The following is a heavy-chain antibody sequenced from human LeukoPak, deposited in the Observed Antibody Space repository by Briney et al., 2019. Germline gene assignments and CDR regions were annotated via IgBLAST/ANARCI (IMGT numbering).Heavy chain of an antibody. V-gene: IGHV4-59*12. D-gene: IGHD5-12*01. J-gene: IGHJ6*03. CDR1: GGSISSYY. CDR2: IYYSGST. CDR3: ARGVDIVATITGYYYYMDV. Sequence: SETLSLTCTVSGGSISSYYWSWIRQPPGKGLEWIGYIYYSGSTNYNPSLKSRVTISVDTSKNQFSLKLSSVTAADTAVYYCARGVDIVATITGYYYYMDVWGKGTTVTVSS.